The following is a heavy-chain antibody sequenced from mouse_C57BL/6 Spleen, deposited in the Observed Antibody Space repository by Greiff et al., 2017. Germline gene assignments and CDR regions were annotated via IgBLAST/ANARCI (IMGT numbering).Heavy chain of an antibody. CDR1: GYTFTSYW. D-gene: IGHD1-1*01. CDR3: ARWGTTVVATGYFDV. J-gene: IGHJ1*03. Sequence: QVQLQQPGAELVKPGASVKLSCKASGYTFTSYWMHWVKQRPGRGLEWIGRIDPNSGGTKYNEKFKSKATLTVDKPSSTAYIQLSSLTSEDSAVYYCARWGTTVVATGYFDVWGTGTTVTVSS. V-gene: IGHV1-72*01. CDR2: IDPNSGGT.